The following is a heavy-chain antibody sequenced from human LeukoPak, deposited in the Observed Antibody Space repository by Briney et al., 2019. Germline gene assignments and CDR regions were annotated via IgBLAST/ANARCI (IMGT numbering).Heavy chain of an antibody. Sequence: PSETLSLTCTVSGGSISSGSYYWSWIRQSAGKGLEWIGRIYSSGSTNYNPSLKSRVTISRDTSKNQFSLNLSSVTAADTAVYYCARDQIVVVIEPPYYYYYMDVWGKGTTVTVSS. V-gene: IGHV4-61*02. J-gene: IGHJ6*03. CDR2: IYSSGST. CDR3: ARDQIVVVIEPPYYYYYMDV. D-gene: IGHD3-22*01. CDR1: GGSISSGSYY.